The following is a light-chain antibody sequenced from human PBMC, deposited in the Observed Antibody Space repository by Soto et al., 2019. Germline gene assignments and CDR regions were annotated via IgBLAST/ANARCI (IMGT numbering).Light chain of an antibody. J-gene: IGLJ3*02. V-gene: IGLV2-8*01. Sequence: QSALTQSPSASGSPGQSVTISCSGTSGDIGGHNSVSWYQHHPGRAPKLMIYEVSKRPSGVPDRFSGSKSGTTASLTVSGLQAEDEAVYYCSSTAGNNNLVFGGGTKLTVL. CDR1: SGDIGGHNS. CDR2: EVS. CDR3: SSTAGNNNLV.